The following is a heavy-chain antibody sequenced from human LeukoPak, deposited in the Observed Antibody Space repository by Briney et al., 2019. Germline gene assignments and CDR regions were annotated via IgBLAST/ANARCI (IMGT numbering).Heavy chain of an antibody. J-gene: IGHJ4*02. Sequence: SETLSLTCTVSGDSISIYYWSWIRQPPGKGLEWIGYIYYSGSTNYNPSLKSRVTITVDTSKNQSALKLSSVTAADTAVYYCARDLYSSSWYDYWGQGTLVTVSS. D-gene: IGHD6-13*01. CDR1: GDSISIYY. V-gene: IGHV4-59*01. CDR2: IYYSGST. CDR3: ARDLYSSSWYDY.